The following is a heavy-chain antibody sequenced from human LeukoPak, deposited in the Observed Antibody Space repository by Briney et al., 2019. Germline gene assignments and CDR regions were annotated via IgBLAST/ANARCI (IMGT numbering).Heavy chain of an antibody. J-gene: IGHJ6*02. CDR2: IRSKANSYAT. CDR3: TANGDYGYYYYYGMDV. CDR1: GFTFSGSA. D-gene: IGHD4-17*01. V-gene: IGHV3-73*01. Sequence: GGSLRLSCAASGFTFSGSAMHWVRQVSGKGLEWVGRIRSKANSYATAYAASVKGRFTISRDDSKSTAYLQMNSLKTEDTAVYYCTANGDYGYYYYYGMDVWGQGTTVTVSS.